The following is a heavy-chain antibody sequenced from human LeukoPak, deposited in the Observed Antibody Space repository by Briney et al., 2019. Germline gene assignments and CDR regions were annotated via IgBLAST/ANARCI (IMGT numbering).Heavy chain of an antibody. J-gene: IGHJ3*01. D-gene: IGHD3-22*01. CDR1: GYRFTNYW. CDR3: ARPPRDDSSAYYSAFDL. CDR2: IYPGDSDT. V-gene: IGHV5-51*01. Sequence: GESLKISCKGSGYRFTNYWIGWVRQLPGKGLEWLGIIYPGDSDTRYSPSFQGQVTISADKSISTAYLQWSSLKASDTAMYYCARPPRDDSSAYYSAFDLWGQGTMVTASS.